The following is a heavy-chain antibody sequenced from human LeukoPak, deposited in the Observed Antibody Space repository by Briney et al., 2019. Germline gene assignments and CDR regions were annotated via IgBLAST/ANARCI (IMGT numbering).Heavy chain of an antibody. V-gene: IGHV3-30*02. CDR3: AKEGQQLVRYYYYMDV. J-gene: IGHJ6*03. D-gene: IGHD6-13*01. Sequence: PGGSLRLSCAASGFTFSSYGMHWVRQAPGKGLEWVAFIRYDGSNKYYADSVKGRFTISRDNSKNTLYLQMNSLRAEDTAVYYCAKEGQQLVRYYYYMDVWGKGTTVTISS. CDR2: IRYDGSNK. CDR1: GFTFSSYG.